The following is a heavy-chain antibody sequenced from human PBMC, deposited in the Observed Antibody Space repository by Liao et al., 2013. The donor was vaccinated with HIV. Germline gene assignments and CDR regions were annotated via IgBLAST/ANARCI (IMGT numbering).Heavy chain of an antibody. J-gene: IGHJ3*02. CDR3: ARDLGYDSSGYRDAFDI. V-gene: IGHV4-61*02. CDR2: IHSSGTT. Sequence: QVQLQESGPGLVKPSQTLSLTCTVSGGSISSDSYYWSWIRQPAGKGLEWIGRIHSSGTTNYKPSLKSRVAISRDTPKNQFSLKLKSVTAARHGPVVTXARDLGYDSSGYRDAFDIWGQGTMSPSL. D-gene: IGHD3-22*01. CDR1: GGSISSDSYY.